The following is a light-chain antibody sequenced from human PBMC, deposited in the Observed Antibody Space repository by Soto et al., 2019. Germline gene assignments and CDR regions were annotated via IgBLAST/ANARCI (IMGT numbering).Light chain of an antibody. CDR2: DAS. CDR3: QQRSNWPIT. Sequence: EIVLTQSPATLSLSPGASATPSCRATRSVSSYLAWYQQHAGQAPRLLIYDASSRPTDIPARFSGSGSGTDVTLTISSLEPEDCALYDCQQRSNWPITFGQGTRLEI. J-gene: IGKJ5*01. CDR1: RSVSSY. V-gene: IGKV3-11*01.